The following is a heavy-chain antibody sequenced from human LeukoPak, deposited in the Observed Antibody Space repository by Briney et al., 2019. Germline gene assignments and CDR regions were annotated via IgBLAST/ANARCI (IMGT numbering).Heavy chain of an antibody. CDR2: ISSSVST. J-gene: IGHJ3*02. V-gene: IGHV4-61*02. CDR3: ARGPYSYDSSGAFDI. Sequence: KPSETLSLTCTVSGDSISSGDYYWSWIRQPAGKGLEWIGRISSSVSTNYNPSLKSRVTISVDTSKNQFSLKLSSVTAADTAVYFCARGPYSYDSSGAFDIWGQGTMVTVSS. D-gene: IGHD3-22*01. CDR1: GDSISSGDYY.